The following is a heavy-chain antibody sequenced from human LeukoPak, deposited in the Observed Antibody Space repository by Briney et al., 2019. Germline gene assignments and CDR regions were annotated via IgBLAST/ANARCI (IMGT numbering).Heavy chain of an antibody. CDR1: GYTFVTYG. V-gene: IGHV1-18*04. CDR2: ISTYNGNT. Sequence: ASVKVSCKASGYTFVTYGIIWVRQAPGQGPEWIGWISTYNGNTKYALKFQDRVTLTRDTSTTTAYMELKSLTSDDRAVYYCARASFDHWGQGTLVIVSS. CDR3: ARASFDH. J-gene: IGHJ4*02.